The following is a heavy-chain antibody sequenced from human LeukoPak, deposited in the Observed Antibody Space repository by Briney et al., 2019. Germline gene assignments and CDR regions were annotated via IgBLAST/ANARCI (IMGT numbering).Heavy chain of an antibody. CDR1: GFTFSTYT. Sequence: PGGSLRLSCAASGFTFSTYTMYWVRHPPGKGLEWVSHINSDGSITSYADSVKGRFTISRDNSKNTLYLQMNSLRAEDTAVYYCARDGGRDLTGSVYWGQGTLVIVSS. D-gene: IGHD3-9*01. CDR3: ARDGGRDLTGSVY. V-gene: IGHV3-74*01. CDR2: INSDGSIT. J-gene: IGHJ4*02.